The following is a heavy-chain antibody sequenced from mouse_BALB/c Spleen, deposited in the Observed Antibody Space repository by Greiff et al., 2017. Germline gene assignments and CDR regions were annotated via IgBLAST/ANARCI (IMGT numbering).Heavy chain of an antibody. CDR1: GYSITSDYA. J-gene: IGHJ4*01. D-gene: IGHD2-3*01. CDR3: ARRGDGYYFYAMDY. CDR2: ISYSGST. V-gene: IGHV3-2*02. Sequence: EVQLQESGPGLVKPSQSLSLTCTVTGYSITSDYAWNWIRQFPGNKLEWMGYISYSGSTSYNPSLKSRISITRDTSKNQFFLQLNSVTTEDTATYYYARRGDGYYFYAMDYWGQGTSVTVSS.